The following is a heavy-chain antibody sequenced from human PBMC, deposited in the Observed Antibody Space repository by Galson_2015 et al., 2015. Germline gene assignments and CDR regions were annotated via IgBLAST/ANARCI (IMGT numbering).Heavy chain of an antibody. Sequence: SVKVSCKASGYTFSSYGISWVRQAPGQGLEWMAWISAYNGDTKYAQKFQGRVTMTTDTSTSIAYMELRSLRSDDTAVYYCARGVEDPTYYYGSGSYYPWFDPWGQGTLVAVSS. CDR3: ARGVEDPTYYYGSGSYYPWFDP. J-gene: IGHJ5*02. CDR2: ISAYNGDT. V-gene: IGHV1-18*01. D-gene: IGHD3-10*01. CDR1: GYTFSSYG.